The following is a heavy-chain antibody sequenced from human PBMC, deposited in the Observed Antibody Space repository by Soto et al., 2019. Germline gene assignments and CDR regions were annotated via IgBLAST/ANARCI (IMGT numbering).Heavy chain of an antibody. D-gene: IGHD6-6*01. CDR2: INHSGST. Sequence: SETLSLTCAVYGGSFSGYYWSWIRQPPGKGLEWIGEINHSGSTNYNPSLKSRVTISVDTSKNQFSLKLSSVTAADTAVYYCASRQQLVRNYYGMDVWGQGTTVTVSS. J-gene: IGHJ6*02. CDR1: GGSFSGYY. V-gene: IGHV4-34*01. CDR3: ASRQQLVRNYYGMDV.